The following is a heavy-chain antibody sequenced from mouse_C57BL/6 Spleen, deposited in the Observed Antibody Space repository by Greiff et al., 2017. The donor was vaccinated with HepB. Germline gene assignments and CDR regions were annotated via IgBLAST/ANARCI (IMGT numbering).Heavy chain of an antibody. CDR3: ARFGNYGWFAY. V-gene: IGHV1-53*01. J-gene: IGHJ3*01. D-gene: IGHD2-1*01. CDR2: INPSNGGT. Sequence: VQLQQPGTELVKPGASVKLSCKASGYTFTSYWMHWVKQRPGQGLEWIGNINPSNGGTNYNEKFKSKDTLTVYKSSSTAYMQLSSLTSEDPAVYYCARFGNYGWFAYWGQGTLVTVSA. CDR1: GYTFTSYW.